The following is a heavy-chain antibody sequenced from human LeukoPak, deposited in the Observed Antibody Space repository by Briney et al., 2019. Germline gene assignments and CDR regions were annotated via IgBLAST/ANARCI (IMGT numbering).Heavy chain of an antibody. D-gene: IGHD3-22*01. CDR3: ARGGTYDSSGYYYFI. V-gene: IGHV1-3*01. CDR1: GYTFTSYA. J-gene: IGHJ4*02. CDR2: INAGNGNT. Sequence: ASVKVSCKASGYTFTSYAMHWVRQAPGQRLDWMGWINAGNGNTKYSQKFQGRVTITRDTSASTAYMELSSLRSEDTAVYYCARGGTYDSSGYYYFIWGQGTLVTVSS.